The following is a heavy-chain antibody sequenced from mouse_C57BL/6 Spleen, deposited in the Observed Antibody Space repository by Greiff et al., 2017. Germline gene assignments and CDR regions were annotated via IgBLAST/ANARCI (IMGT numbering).Heavy chain of an antibody. D-gene: IGHD4-1*01. CDR2: IDPSDSYT. J-gene: IGHJ2*01. CDR3: ARSGGTKYFDY. CDR1: GYTFTSYW. V-gene: IGHV1-69*01. Sequence: QVQLQQPGAELVMPGASVKLSCKASGYTFTSYWMHWVKQRPGQGLEWIGEIDPSDSYTNYNQKFKGKSTLTVDKSSSTAYMQLSSLTSEDSAVYYCARSGGTKYFDYWGQGTTRTVSS.